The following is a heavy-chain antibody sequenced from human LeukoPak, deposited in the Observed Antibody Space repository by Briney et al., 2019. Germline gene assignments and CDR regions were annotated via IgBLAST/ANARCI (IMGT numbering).Heavy chain of an antibody. V-gene: IGHV3-33*01. Sequence: GGSLRLSCAACGFTFKNYGMQWVRQAPGKGVEWGADIWYDGGNKYYAASVKGRFTISTDNSKDTLSLQMNSLRVEDTAVYYCARGACASTSCYDYWGQGTLVSVSS. CDR2: IWYDGGNK. D-gene: IGHD2-2*01. CDR1: GFTFKNYG. CDR3: ARGACASTSCYDY. J-gene: IGHJ4*02.